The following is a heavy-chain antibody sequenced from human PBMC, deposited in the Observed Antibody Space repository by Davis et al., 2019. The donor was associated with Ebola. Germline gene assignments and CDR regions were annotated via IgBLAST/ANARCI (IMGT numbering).Heavy chain of an antibody. D-gene: IGHD1-26*01. CDR2: ISESGSSV. CDR1: GSTFSTYR. CDR3: AKDQSGSYHVFDL. Sequence: GESLKISCAASGSTFSTYRMNWVRQAPGRGLEWVSSISESGSSVYYADSAKGRFTISRDNAKNSLYLQMDSLRAEDTAVYYCAKDQSGSYHVFDLWGPGALVTVAS. J-gene: IGHJ4*02. V-gene: IGHV3-21*01.